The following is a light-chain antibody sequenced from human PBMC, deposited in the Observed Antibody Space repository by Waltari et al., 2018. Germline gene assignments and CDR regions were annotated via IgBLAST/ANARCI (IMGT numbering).Light chain of an antibody. CDR2: ATY. J-gene: IGKJ4*01. CDR3: QQSYSLLRLT. Sequence: DIQMTQSPSYLSASVGDTVTITCRASHSINNNLTWYQQKPGKAPILLIYATYTLQSGVPSRFSGSGSGTDFTLTISNLQPEDFATYYCQQSYSLLRLTFGGGTKVDIK. V-gene: IGKV1-39*01. CDR1: HSINNN.